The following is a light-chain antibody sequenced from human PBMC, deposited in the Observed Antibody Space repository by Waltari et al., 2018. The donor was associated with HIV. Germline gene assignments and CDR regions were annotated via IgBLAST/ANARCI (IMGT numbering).Light chain of an antibody. Sequence: DIVLTQSPETLSVSLGERAAIHCKSGESVLSSSNNVNYFAWYQQRPGQPPTLLFSEASCRSSGVPARFTASGSGTDFTLTISRLEPEDFAVYYCQQYGSSPHTFGQGTKLEIK. CDR3: QQYGSSPHT. V-gene: IGKV4-1*01. CDR1: ESVLSSSNNVNY. CDR2: EAS. J-gene: IGKJ2*01.